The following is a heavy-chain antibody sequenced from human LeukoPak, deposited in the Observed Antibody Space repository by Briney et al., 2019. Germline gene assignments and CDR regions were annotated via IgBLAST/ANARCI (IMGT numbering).Heavy chain of an antibody. CDR3: ARVKYPNNWNDVWAFDI. Sequence: ASVKVSCKASGYTFTGYYMHWVRQAPGQGLEWMGWINPNSGGTNYAQKFQGRVTMTRNTSISTAYMELSSLRSEDTAVYYCARVKYPNNWNDVWAFDIWGQGTMVTVSS. D-gene: IGHD1-20*01. V-gene: IGHV1-2*02. J-gene: IGHJ3*02. CDR2: INPNSGGT. CDR1: GYTFTGYY.